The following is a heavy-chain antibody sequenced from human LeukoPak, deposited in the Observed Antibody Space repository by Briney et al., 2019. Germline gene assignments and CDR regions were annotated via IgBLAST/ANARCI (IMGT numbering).Heavy chain of an antibody. J-gene: IGHJ6*03. V-gene: IGHV3-53*05. CDR2: IYSGGST. Sequence: PGGSLRLSCTVSGFTVSSDSMSWVRQAPGKGLEWVSFIYSGGSTHYSDSVKGRFTISRDNSKNTLYLQMGSLRAEDMAVYYCARGSRPLGYYYYYMDVWGKGTTVTISS. D-gene: IGHD6-25*01. CDR1: GFTVSSDS. CDR3: ARGSRPLGYYYYYMDV.